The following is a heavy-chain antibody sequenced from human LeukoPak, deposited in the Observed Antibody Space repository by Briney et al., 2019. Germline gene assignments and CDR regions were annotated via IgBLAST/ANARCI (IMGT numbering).Heavy chain of an antibody. V-gene: IGHV1-69*04. CDR2: IIPILGIA. CDR3: ATSGIAVAETYYFDY. Sequence: GSSVKVSCKASGGTFSSYAISWVRQAPGQGLEWMGRIIPILGIANYAQKFQGRVTITADKSTSTAYMELSSLRSEDTAVYYCATSGIAVAETYYFDYWGQGTLVTVPS. CDR1: GGTFSSYA. J-gene: IGHJ4*02. D-gene: IGHD6-19*01.